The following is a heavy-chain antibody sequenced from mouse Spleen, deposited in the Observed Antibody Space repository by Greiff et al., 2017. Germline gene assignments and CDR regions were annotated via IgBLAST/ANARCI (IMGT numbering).Heavy chain of an antibody. CDR3: TTPDGSSYWYFDV. Sequence: EVQLQQSGAELVRPGASVKLSCTASGFNIKDYYMHWVKQRPEQGLEWIGRIDPEDGDTEYAPKFQGKATMTADTSSNTAYLQLSSLTSEDTAVYYCTTPDGSSYWYFDVWGAGTTVTVSS. CDR2: IDPEDGDT. D-gene: IGHD1-1*01. J-gene: IGHJ1*01. V-gene: IGHV14-1*01. CDR1: GFNIKDYY.